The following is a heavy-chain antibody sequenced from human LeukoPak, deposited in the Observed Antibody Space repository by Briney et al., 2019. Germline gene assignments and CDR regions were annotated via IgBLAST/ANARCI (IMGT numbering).Heavy chain of an antibody. CDR2: ISSSSSYI. J-gene: IGHJ4*02. Sequence: GGSLRLSCAASGFTFSSYSMNWVRKAPGKGLEWVSSISSSSSYIYYADSVKGRFTISRDNAKNSLYLQMNSLRAEDTAVYYCARDRFIVVVPAAIDYWGQGTLVTVSS. V-gene: IGHV3-21*01. CDR1: GFTFSSYS. D-gene: IGHD2-2*01. CDR3: ARDRFIVVVPAAIDY.